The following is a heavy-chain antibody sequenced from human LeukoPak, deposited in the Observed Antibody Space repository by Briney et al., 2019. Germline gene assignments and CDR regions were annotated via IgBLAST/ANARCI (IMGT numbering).Heavy chain of an antibody. CDR3: ARAVHYSGTSDQYTGGWYYFDF. D-gene: IGHD3-10*01. CDR1: GDSMNNYY. Sequence: PSETLSLTCTVSGDSMNNYYWSWIRQPPGKGLEWIGNINYSGSTNSNPSLKSRATISVDMSRKHFFLGLSSVTAADTAVYYCARAVHYSGTSDQYTGGWYYFDFWGQGTLVTVSS. J-gene: IGHJ4*02. CDR2: INYSGST. V-gene: IGHV4-59*01.